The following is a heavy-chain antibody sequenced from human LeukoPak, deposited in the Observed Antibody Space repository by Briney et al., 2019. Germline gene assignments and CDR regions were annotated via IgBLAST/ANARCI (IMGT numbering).Heavy chain of an antibody. J-gene: IGHJ4*02. Sequence: PGGSLRLSCAASGFTFSSYAMTWVRQSPGKGLEWVSSISGSGGNTYSADSVKGRCTIYRDNSKKTLYLQMNSLRAEDTAVYYCAKGMSATSGYLELEYWGQETLVTVSS. CDR3: AKGMSATSGYLELEY. V-gene: IGHV3-23*01. CDR1: GFTFSSYA. D-gene: IGHD3-22*01. CDR2: ISGSGGNT.